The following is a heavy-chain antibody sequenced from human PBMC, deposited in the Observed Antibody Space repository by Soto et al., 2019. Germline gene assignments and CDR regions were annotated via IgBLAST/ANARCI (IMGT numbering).Heavy chain of an antibody. CDR3: AKDDDYGGITPSYYYGMDV. CDR2: ISGSGGST. CDR1: GFTFSSYA. J-gene: IGHJ6*02. D-gene: IGHD4-17*01. Sequence: GGSLRLSCAASGFTFSSYAMSWVRQAPGKGLEWVSAISGSGGSTYYADSVKGRFTITRDNSKNTLYLQMNSLRAEDTAVYYCAKDDDYGGITPSYYYGMDVWGQGTTVTVSS. V-gene: IGHV3-23*01.